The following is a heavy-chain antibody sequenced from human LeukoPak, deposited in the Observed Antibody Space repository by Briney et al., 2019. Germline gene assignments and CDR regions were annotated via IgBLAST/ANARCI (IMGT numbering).Heavy chain of an antibody. J-gene: IGHJ5*02. V-gene: IGHV3-33*01. D-gene: IGHD6-13*01. CDR1: GFAFSRYG. CDR2: MWYDGSNE. CDR3: AREHTIAATGTHWFAP. Sequence: PGGSLRLSCAASGFAFSRYGMHWLRQAPGTGLEWVAVMWYDGSNEAYADSVRGRFTISRDNSENRLYLQMSSLRVEDTAVYYCAREHTIAATGTHWFAPWGQGTWSPSPQ.